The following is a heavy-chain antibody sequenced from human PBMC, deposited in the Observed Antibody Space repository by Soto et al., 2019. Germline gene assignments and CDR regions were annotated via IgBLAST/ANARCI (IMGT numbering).Heavy chain of an antibody. J-gene: IGHJ4*02. CDR1: GYTFTSYG. Sequence: ASVKVSCKASGYTFTSYGISWVRQAPGQGLEWMGWISAYGGNTNYAQKLQGRVTMTRDTSTSTAYMELSSLRSEDTAVYYCARAYGDYYFDYWGQGTLVTAPQ. CDR2: ISAYGGNT. CDR3: ARAYGDYYFDY. D-gene: IGHD4-17*01. V-gene: IGHV1-18*01.